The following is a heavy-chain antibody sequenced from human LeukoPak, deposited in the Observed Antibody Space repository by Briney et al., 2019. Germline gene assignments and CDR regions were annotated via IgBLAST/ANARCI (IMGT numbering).Heavy chain of an antibody. CDR2: FDPEDGET. CDR1: GYTLTELS. D-gene: IGHD3-10*01. CDR3: ARDIYGVSGNLHWFDP. J-gene: IGHJ5*02. Sequence: ASVKVSCKVSGYTLTELSMHWVRQAPGKGLEWMGGFDPEDGETIYAQKFQGRVTITADESTNTAYIELSSLRSEDTAVYYCARDIYGVSGNLHWFDPWGQGTLVTVSS. V-gene: IGHV1-24*01.